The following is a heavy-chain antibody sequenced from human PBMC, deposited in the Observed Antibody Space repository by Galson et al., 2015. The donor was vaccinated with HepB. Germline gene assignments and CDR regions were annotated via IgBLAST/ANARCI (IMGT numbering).Heavy chain of an antibody. CDR2: IYHSGST. CDR3: ARVGIYDSSGYYYVDY. Sequence: LSLTCAVSGGSISSSTWWSWVRQPPGKGLEWIGEIYHSGSTNYNPSLKSRVTISVDKSKNQFSLKLSSVTAADTAVYYCARVGIYDSSGYYYVDYWGQGTLVTVSS. D-gene: IGHD3-22*01. V-gene: IGHV4-4*02. J-gene: IGHJ4*02. CDR1: GGSISSSTW.